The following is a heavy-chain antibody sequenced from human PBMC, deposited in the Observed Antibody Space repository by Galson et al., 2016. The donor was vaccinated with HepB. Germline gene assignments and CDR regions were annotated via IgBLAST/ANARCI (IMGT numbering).Heavy chain of an antibody. CDR3: TRGVSWAFDI. V-gene: IGHV3-74*01. Sequence: SLRLSCAASGFTSSNPRLHCARQAPRKALVCVSYINNDGSTTTYAASVKGRFTISRDNAKNTMSLQMNRLRAEDTAVYYCTRGVSWAFDIWGQGTMVTVSS. J-gene: IGHJ3*02. D-gene: IGHD2/OR15-2a*01. CDR1: GFTSSNPR. CDR2: INNDGSTT.